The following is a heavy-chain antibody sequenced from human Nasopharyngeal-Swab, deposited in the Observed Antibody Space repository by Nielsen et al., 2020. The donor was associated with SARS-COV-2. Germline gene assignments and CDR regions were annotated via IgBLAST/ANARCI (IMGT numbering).Heavy chain of an antibody. Sequence: SQTPSLTCAISGDSVSSNSAAWNWIRQSPSRGLEWLGRTYYRSKWYNDYAVSVKSRITINPDTSKNQFSLQLNSVTPEDTAVYYCARVLWFGEEGDYYYYMDVWGKGTTVTVSS. CDR1: GDSVSSNSAA. V-gene: IGHV6-1*01. CDR3: ARVLWFGEEGDYYYYMDV. J-gene: IGHJ6*03. D-gene: IGHD3-10*01. CDR2: TYYRSKWYN.